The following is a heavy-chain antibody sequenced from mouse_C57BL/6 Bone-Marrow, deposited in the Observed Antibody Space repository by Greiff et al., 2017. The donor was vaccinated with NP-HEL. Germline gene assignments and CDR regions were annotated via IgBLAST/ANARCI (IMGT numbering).Heavy chain of an antibody. CDR1: GYTFTSYW. CDR2: IFPGSGST. Sequence: QVQLQQSGAELVKPGASVKMSCKASGYTFTSYWITWVTQRPGQGLEWIGDIFPGSGSTNYNEKFKSKATLTVDTSSSTAYMQLSSLTSEDSAVYYCAREDYDYDYWYFDGWGTGTTVTVSS. D-gene: IGHD2-4*01. V-gene: IGHV1-55*01. J-gene: IGHJ1*03. CDR3: AREDYDYDYWYFDG.